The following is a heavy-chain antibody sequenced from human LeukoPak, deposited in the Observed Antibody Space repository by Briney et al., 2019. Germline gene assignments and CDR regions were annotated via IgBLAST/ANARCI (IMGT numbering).Heavy chain of an antibody. CDR3: AKDTPTDIVVVPAATDYYDSSGYYPTYYFDY. CDR1: GFTFSSYA. CDR2: ISGSGGST. Sequence: GGSLRLSCAASGFTFSSYAMSWVRQAPGKGLEWVSSISGSGGSTYYADSVKGRFTISRDNTKNTLYLQMNSLRAEDTAVYYCAKDTPTDIVVVPAATDYYDSSGYYPTYYFDYWGQGTLVTVSS. D-gene: IGHD3-22*01. J-gene: IGHJ4*02. V-gene: IGHV3-23*01.